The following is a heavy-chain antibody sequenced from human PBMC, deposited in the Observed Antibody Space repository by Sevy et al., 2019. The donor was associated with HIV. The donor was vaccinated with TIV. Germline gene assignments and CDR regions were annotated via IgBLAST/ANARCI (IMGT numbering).Heavy chain of an antibody. D-gene: IGHD3-22*01. V-gene: IGHV3-7*01. CDR3: ASARAYYYDNSGYSFDY. J-gene: IGHJ4*02. Sequence: GGSLRLSCAASGFTLSSYWMSWVRQAPGKGLEWVANIKHDGSEKYYVDSVKGRFTISRDNAKNSLYLQMNSLRVEDTAAYYCASARAYYYDNSGYSFDYWGQGTLVTVSS. CDR2: IKHDGSEK. CDR1: GFTLSSYW.